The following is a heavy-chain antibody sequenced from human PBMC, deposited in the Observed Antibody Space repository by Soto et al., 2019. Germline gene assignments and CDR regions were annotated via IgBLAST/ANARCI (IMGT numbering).Heavy chain of an antibody. D-gene: IGHD1-7*01. Sequence: QLQMQESGPGLVKPSETLSLTCTVSGGSVSRSNYYWAWIRQPPGKGLEWIGTGTTYYNPSLKSRVTISVDTSQNQFSLSLSSVTAADTAVYYCGRFAHELHAFDYWGQGTLVTVSS. CDR3: GRFAHELHAFDY. J-gene: IGHJ4*02. V-gene: IGHV4-39*01. CDR2: GTT. CDR1: GGSVSRSNYY.